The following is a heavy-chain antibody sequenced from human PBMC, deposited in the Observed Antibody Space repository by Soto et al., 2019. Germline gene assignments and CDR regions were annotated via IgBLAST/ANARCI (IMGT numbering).Heavy chain of an antibody. Sequence: QVRLVQSGDEVKKPGSSVKVSCKASGGTFNTYAVSWVRQAPGQGLEWMGGIVPVPGTARYAQKFQGRVTITADASTGTDYMELSSLSSDDTAVYYCARGDSGSKIEHWGQGTLVTVSS. J-gene: IGHJ4*02. CDR1: GGTFNTYA. V-gene: IGHV1-69*01. D-gene: IGHD3-22*01. CDR2: IVPVPGTA. CDR3: ARGDSGSKIEH.